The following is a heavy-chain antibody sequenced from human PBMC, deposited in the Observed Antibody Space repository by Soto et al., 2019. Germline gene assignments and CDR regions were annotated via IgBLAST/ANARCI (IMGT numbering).Heavy chain of an antibody. CDR1: DGSISNFN. V-gene: IGHV4-59*01. CDR3: ARAPMVLTRSYFDS. CDR2: ISSSGNT. Sequence: SETLSLTCTVSDGSISNFNWSWIRRPPGKGLEWIGYISSSGNTNYNPSLKSRVSISVDTSKNQFSLNLTSVTAADTAVYYCARAPMVLTRSYFDSWGQGTPVTVSS. J-gene: IGHJ4*02. D-gene: IGHD3-22*01.